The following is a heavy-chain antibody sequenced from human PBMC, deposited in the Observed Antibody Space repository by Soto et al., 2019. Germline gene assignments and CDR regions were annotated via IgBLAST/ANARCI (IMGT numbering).Heavy chain of an antibody. Sequence: SETLSLTCTVSGGSIRSSSFYWGWIRQPPGKGLEWIGSIFRSESAYYNPSLNGRLTISVDTSKSQISLRLSSVTAADTAVYFCARHVEWLGVDPWRQGILVTVSS. CDR3: ARHVEWLGVDP. J-gene: IGHJ5*02. CDR1: GGSIRSSSFY. D-gene: IGHD5-12*01. CDR2: IFRSESA. V-gene: IGHV4-39*01.